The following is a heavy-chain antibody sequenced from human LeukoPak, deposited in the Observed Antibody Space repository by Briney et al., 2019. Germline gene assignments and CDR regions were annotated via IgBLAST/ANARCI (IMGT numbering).Heavy chain of an antibody. D-gene: IGHD6-6*01. CDR2: INPNSGGT. CDR1: GYTFTGYY. J-gene: IGHJ4*02. Sequence: ASGKVSCKASGYTFTGYYMHWVRQAPGQGLEWMGWINPNSGGTNYAQKFQGRVTMTRDTSISTAYMELSRLRSDDTAVYYCARGQFIAARYYFDYWGQGTLVTVSS. V-gene: IGHV1-2*02. CDR3: ARGQFIAARYYFDY.